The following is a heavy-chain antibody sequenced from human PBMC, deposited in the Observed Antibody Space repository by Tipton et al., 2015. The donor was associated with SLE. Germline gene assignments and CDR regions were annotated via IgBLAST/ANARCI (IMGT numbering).Heavy chain of an antibody. J-gene: IGHJ5*02. CDR2: IYASGST. Sequence: TLSLTCTVSGGSISSYYWSWIRQPPGKGLEWIGRIYASGSTNYNPSLRSRAAMSVDTSKSHFSLKLTSVTAADTAVYYCARDSPTVAGTFDPWGQGTLVIVSA. D-gene: IGHD6-19*01. V-gene: IGHV4-4*07. CDR3: ARDSPTVAGTFDP. CDR1: GGSISSYY.